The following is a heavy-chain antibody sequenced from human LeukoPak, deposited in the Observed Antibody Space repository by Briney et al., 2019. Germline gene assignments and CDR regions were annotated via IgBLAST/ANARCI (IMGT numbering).Heavy chain of an antibody. CDR3: AMESGYPDAFDI. CDR2: INPSGGST. D-gene: IGHD3-3*01. Sequence: ASVKVSCKASGYTFTSYYMHWVRQAPGRGLEWMGIINPSGGSTSYAQKFPGRVTTTRDTSTSTVYMELSSLRSEDTAVYYCAMESGYPDAFDIWGQGTMVTVSS. V-gene: IGHV1-46*01. CDR1: GYTFTSYY. J-gene: IGHJ3*02.